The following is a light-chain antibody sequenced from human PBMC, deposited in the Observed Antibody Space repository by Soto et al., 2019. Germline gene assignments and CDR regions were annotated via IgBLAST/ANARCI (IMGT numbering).Light chain of an antibody. CDR3: LQYSSYPVT. Sequence: IQMTQSPSTLSASVGDRVTITCRASQSISYWLAWYQQKPGKVPEVLIYTASSLGSGVSPRFSGSGSGTEFTLTISSLQPDDFATYYCLQYSSYPVTFGGGTRVEIK. CDR1: QSISYW. J-gene: IGKJ4*01. V-gene: IGKV1-5*03. CDR2: TAS.